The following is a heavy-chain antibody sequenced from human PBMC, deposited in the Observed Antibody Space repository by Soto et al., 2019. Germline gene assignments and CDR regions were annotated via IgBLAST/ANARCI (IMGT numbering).Heavy chain of an antibody. V-gene: IGHV3-23*01. J-gene: IGHJ4*02. Sequence: EVQLLESGGGLVQPGGSLRLSCAASGFTFSSYAMRWVRQAPGKGLEWVSAISGSGGSTYYADSVKGRFTISRHNSKNTLYLQMNSLRAEDTAVYYCARRGRGSYYDYWGQGTLVTVSS. CDR2: ISGSGGST. D-gene: IGHD3-16*01. CDR3: ARRGRGSYYDY. CDR1: GFTFSSYA.